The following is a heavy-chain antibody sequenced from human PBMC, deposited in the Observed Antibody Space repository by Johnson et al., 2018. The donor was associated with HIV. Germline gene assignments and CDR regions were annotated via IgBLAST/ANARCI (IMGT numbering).Heavy chain of an antibody. D-gene: IGHD3-22*01. CDR2: IYSGGST. CDR1: GFTVSSNY. V-gene: IGHV3-66*04. CDR3: ARQSPYYFDRSGYPAAFDI. Sequence: VQLVESGGGLVQPGGSLRLSCAASGFTVSSNYMSWVRQPPGKGLGWVSVIYSGGSTYYADSVKGRFTISRDNSKNTLYLEMSSLRAEDTAVYYCARQSPYYFDRSGYPAAFDIWGQGTMVTVSS. J-gene: IGHJ3*02.